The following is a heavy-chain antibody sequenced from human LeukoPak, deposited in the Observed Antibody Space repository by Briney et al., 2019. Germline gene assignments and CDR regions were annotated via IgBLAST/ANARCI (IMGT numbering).Heavy chain of an antibody. D-gene: IGHD1-14*01. CDR2: IYPGSYT. CDR1: GFTVSSNY. CDR3: ARDGTSPL. J-gene: IGHJ4*02. V-gene: IGHV3-53*01. Sequence: PGGSLRLSRVASGFTVSSNYMSWVRQAPGKGLEWVSVIYPGSYTHYADSVKGRFTISRDISKNTVYLEMNSLRAEDTAVYYCARDGTSPLWGQGTLVTVSS.